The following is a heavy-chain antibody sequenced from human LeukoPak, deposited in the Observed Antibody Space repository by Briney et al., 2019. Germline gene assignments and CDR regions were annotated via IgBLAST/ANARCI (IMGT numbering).Heavy chain of an antibody. V-gene: IGHV1-46*01. CDR1: GYTFASYY. Sequence: ASVKVSCKASGYTFASYYMHWVRQAPGQGLEWMGIINPSGGSTSYAQEFQGRVTMTRDMSTSTVYMELSSLRSEDTAVYYCARDRTFVAPAVVAATNWFDPWGQGTLVTVSS. CDR3: ARDRTFVAPAVVAATNWFDP. J-gene: IGHJ5*02. D-gene: IGHD2-15*01. CDR2: INPSGGST.